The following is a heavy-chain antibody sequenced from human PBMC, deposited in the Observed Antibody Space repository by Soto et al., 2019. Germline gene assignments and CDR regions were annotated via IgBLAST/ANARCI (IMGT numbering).Heavy chain of an antibody. D-gene: IGHD3-3*01. Sequence: QVQLVESGGGVVQPGRSLRLSCAASGFTFSSYGMHWVRQAPGKGLEWVAVISYVGSNKYYADSVKGRFTISRDNSKNTLYLQMNSLRAEDTAVYYCAKDRSRVLRFLEWPYYYGMDVWGQGTTVTVSS. CDR3: AKDRSRVLRFLEWPYYYGMDV. CDR1: GFTFSSYG. J-gene: IGHJ6*02. CDR2: ISYVGSNK. V-gene: IGHV3-30*18.